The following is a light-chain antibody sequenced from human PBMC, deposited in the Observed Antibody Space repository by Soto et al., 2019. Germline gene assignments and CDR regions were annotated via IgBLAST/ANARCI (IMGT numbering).Light chain of an antibody. Sequence: EIEMTQSPATLSVSPGERATLSCRASQSISTHLTWYQKKPGQAPRLLMYDASARATDIPVRFSGSGSGTEFTLTISSLQSEDFAIYYCQQRNIWPPVTFGQGTRLEIK. CDR3: QQRNIWPPVT. J-gene: IGKJ5*01. V-gene: IGKV3-15*01. CDR2: DAS. CDR1: QSISTH.